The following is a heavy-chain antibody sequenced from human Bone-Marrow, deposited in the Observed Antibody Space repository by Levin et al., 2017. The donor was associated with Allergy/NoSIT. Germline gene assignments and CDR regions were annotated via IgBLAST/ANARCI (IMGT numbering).Heavy chain of an antibody. CDR3: TTGGYDFWSGYTHYYGMDV. CDR1: GFTFSNAW. Sequence: GGSLRLSCAASGFTFSNAWMSWVRQAPGKGLEWVGRIKSKTDGGTTDYAAPVKGRFTISRDDSKNTLYLQMNSLKTEDTAVYYCTTGGYDFWSGYTHYYGMDVWGQGTTVTVSS. D-gene: IGHD3-3*01. J-gene: IGHJ6*02. CDR2: IKSKTDGGTT. V-gene: IGHV3-15*01.